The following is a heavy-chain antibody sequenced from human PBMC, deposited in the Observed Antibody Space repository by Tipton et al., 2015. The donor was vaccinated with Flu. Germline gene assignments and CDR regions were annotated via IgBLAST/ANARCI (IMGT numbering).Heavy chain of an antibody. CDR2: IWHDGSNE. Sequence: TASGFTFTKFGMHWVRQAPAKGLEWVGVIWHDGSNEKYADSVKGRFTISRDSSKNMVYLQMNNLRVEDTAVYYCARGNPPNLPVDLDPWGQGTLVTVSS. CDR3: ARGNPPNLPVDLDP. J-gene: IGHJ5*02. V-gene: IGHV3-33*01. CDR1: GFTFTKFG. D-gene: IGHD2-2*01.